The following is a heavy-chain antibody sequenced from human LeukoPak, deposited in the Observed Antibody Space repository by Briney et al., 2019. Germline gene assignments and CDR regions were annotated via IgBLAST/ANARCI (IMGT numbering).Heavy chain of an antibody. CDR1: GFSVTSNY. Sequence: GGSLRLSCEASGFSVTSNYMSWVRQAPGKGLEWVAIIYSGGSTFYADSVKGRFTISRDNSKNTLYLQMNSLRAEDTAVYYCAKDLAGTRIYYYYYYMDVWGKGTTVTISS. J-gene: IGHJ6*03. CDR2: IYSGGST. CDR3: AKDLAGTRIYYYYYYMDV. D-gene: IGHD2-15*01. V-gene: IGHV3-53*05.